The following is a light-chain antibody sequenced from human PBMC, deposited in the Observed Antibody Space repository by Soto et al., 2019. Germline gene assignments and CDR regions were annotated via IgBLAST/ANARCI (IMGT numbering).Light chain of an antibody. CDR1: QSVRTY. CDR2: DAS. CDR3: QQHGTSPYT. V-gene: IGKV3-11*01. J-gene: IGKJ2*01. Sequence: EIVLTQSPVTLSLSPGERATLSCRASQSVRTYLAWYQVKPGQAPRLLIYDASRRASGVPARFSGSGSGTDFTLTISSLEPEDFAVYYCQQHGTSPYTFGQGTVLEIK.